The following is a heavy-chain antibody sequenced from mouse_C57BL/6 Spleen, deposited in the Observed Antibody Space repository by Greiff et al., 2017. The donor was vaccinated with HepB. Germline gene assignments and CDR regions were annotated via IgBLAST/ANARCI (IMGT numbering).Heavy chain of an antibody. Sequence: VQLQQSGPELVKPGASVKISCKASGYAFSSSWMNWVKQRPGKGLEWIGRIYPGDGDTNYNGKFKGKATLTADKSSSTAYMQLSSLTSEDSAVYFCARDDIPDYWGQGTTLTVSS. V-gene: IGHV1-82*01. J-gene: IGHJ2*01. CDR2: IYPGDGDT. CDR3: ARDDIPDY. CDR1: GYAFSSSW.